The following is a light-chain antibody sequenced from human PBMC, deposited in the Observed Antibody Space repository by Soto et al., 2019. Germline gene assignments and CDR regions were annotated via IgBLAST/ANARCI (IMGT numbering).Light chain of an antibody. V-gene: IGKV1-6*01. Sequence: AIQMTQSPSSLSASVGDRVTITCRASQGIKNELGWYQQKPGKAPNLLISGASTLQSGVPSRFSGSGSGTDFTLTXXXXXXXXFATYYCLQDXXXXFTFGQ. CDR3: LQDXXXXFT. CDR1: QGIKNE. CDR2: GAS. J-gene: IGKJ2*01.